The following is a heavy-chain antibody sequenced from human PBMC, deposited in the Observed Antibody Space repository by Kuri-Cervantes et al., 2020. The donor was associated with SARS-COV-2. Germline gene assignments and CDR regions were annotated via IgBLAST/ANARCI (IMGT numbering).Heavy chain of an antibody. CDR2: IKQDGSEK. D-gene: IGHD4-17*01. CDR3: ARDVNYGDYVDYWYFDL. CDR1: GFTFSNYW. Sequence: GESLKISCAASGFTFSNYWMSWVRQSPGKGLEWVANIKQDGSEKYYVDSVKGRFIISRDNAKNSLYLQMNSLRAEDTAVYYCARDVNYGDYVDYWYFDLWGRGTLVTVSS. V-gene: IGHV3-7*01. J-gene: IGHJ2*01.